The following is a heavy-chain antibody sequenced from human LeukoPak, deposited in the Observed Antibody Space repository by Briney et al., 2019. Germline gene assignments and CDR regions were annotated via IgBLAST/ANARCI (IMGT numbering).Heavy chain of an antibody. J-gene: IGHJ4*02. Sequence: GGSLRLSCAASGFTLSSYEMNWVHLAPGKGLEWISYISRTGNSIYYADSVKGRFTISRDSAKNSLYLQMNSMRAEDTAVYYCARGPYSSNWYVDYWGQGTLVTVAS. CDR3: ARGPYSSNWYVDY. CDR1: GFTLSSYE. CDR2: ISRTGNSI. V-gene: IGHV3-48*03. D-gene: IGHD6-13*01.